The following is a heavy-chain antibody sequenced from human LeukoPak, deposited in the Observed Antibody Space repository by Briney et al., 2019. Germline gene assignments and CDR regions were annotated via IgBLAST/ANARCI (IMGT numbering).Heavy chain of an antibody. CDR2: IYYSGST. D-gene: IGHD3-16*01. CDR1: GGSISSGDYY. V-gene: IGHV4-30-4*01. J-gene: IGHJ4*02. CDR3: ARERYGRTFSEGSLDY. Sequence: SQTLSLTCTVSGGSISSGDYYWSWLRQPPGKGLEWIGYIYYSGSTYYNPSLQSRVTISVDTSKNQFSLKLSSVTAADTAVYYCARERYGRTFSEGSLDYWGQGTLVTVSS.